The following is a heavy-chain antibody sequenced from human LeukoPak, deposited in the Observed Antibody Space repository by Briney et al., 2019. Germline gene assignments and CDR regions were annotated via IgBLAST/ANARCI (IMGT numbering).Heavy chain of an antibody. V-gene: IGHV4-59*08. CDR3: ARSRGRSYGS. CDR1: GGSISSYY. Sequence: SETLSLTCTVSGGSISSYYWSWIRQPPGKGLEWIGYIYYSGSTNYNPSLKSRVTISVDTSKNQFSLKLSSVTATDTAVYYCARSRGRSYGSWGQGSLVTVSS. CDR2: IYYSGST. D-gene: IGHD5-18*01. J-gene: IGHJ4*02.